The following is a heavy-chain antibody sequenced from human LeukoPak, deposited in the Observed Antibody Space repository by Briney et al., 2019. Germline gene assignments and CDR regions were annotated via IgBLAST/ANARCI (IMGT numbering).Heavy chain of an antibody. Sequence: GGSLRLSCAASGFTFTSHWMSRVRQLPGKGLEWVAKVKQDGSDKYYVDSVKGRFTISRDNAKNSVNLQMNSLRAEDTAVYYCARHCTNGVCLDYWGQGTLVTVSS. CDR1: GFTFTSHW. CDR2: VKQDGSDK. D-gene: IGHD2-8*01. CDR3: ARHCTNGVCLDY. J-gene: IGHJ4*02. V-gene: IGHV3-7*01.